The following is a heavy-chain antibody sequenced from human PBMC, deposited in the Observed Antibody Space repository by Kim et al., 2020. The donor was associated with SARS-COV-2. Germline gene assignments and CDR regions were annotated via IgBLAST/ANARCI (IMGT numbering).Heavy chain of an antibody. CDR2: IFYSGST. Sequence: SETLSLTCTVSGGSISSSSYYWGWIRQPPGKGLEWIGSIFYSGSTYYNPSLKSRVTISVDTSKNQFSLKLSSVTAADTAVYYCAGEDMWRGDYWGQGTLVTVSS. CDR3: AGEDMWRGDY. J-gene: IGHJ4*02. CDR1: GGSISSSSYY. V-gene: IGHV4-39*07. D-gene: IGHD2-15*01.